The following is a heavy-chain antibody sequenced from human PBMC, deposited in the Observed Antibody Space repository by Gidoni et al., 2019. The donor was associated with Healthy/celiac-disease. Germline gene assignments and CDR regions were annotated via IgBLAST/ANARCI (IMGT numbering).Heavy chain of an antibody. CDR1: GFTFRDYY. CDR2: ISSSSSYT. J-gene: IGHJ6*02. D-gene: IGHD3-3*01. V-gene: IGHV3-11*05. CDR3: ARGEWLLGESLVDV. Sequence: QVQLVASGGGLVRLDASLRLSCAASGFTFRDYYMSWIRQAPGKGLEWVSYISSSSSYTNYADSVKGRFTISRDNAKNSLYLQMNSLRAEDTAVYYCARGEWLLGESLVDVWGQGTTVTVSS.